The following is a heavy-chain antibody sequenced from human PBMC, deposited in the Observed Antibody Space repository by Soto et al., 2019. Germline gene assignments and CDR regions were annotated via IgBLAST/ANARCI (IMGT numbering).Heavy chain of an antibody. Sequence: PGGSLRLSCAASGFTFISYGMHWVRQAPGKGLEWVAVISYDGSNKYYADSVKGRFTISRDNSKNTLYLQMNSLRAEDTAVYYCAKDPNWRSFDPWGQGTLVTVSS. D-gene: IGHD1-20*01. CDR2: ISYDGSNK. CDR3: AKDPNWRSFDP. J-gene: IGHJ5*02. V-gene: IGHV3-30*18. CDR1: GFTFISYG.